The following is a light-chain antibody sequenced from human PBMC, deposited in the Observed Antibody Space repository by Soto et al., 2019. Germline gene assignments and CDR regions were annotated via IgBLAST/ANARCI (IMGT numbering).Light chain of an antibody. CDR1: QTVSRS. CDR2: GAS. V-gene: IGKV3-15*01. J-gene: IGKJ2*01. CDR3: QQYIDWPPYT. Sequence: EVVLRQSPATLSVSPGERATLSCRASQTVSRSLAWYQQRPGQAPRLLIYGASTRATGVSDRFSGSGSGTDFTLTISSLQSEDFAVYYGQQYIDWPPYTFGQGTKVEIK.